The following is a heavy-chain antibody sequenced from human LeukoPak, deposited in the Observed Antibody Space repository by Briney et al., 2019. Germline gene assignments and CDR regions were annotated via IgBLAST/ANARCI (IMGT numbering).Heavy chain of an antibody. Sequence: SETLSLTCTVSGGSISSYYWSWIRQPPGKGLEWIGYIYYSGSTNYNPSLKSRVTISVDTSKNQFSLKLTSVPAPDTAVYYCARGVPEYYDFWSGYFYYFDYWGQGTLVTVSS. CDR2: IYYSGST. D-gene: IGHD3-3*01. J-gene: IGHJ4*02. V-gene: IGHV4-59*01. CDR1: GGSISSYY. CDR3: ARGVPEYYDFWSGYFYYFDY.